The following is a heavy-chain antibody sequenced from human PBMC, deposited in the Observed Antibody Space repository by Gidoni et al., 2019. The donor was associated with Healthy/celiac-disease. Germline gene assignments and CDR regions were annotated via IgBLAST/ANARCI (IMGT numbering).Heavy chain of an antibody. CDR2: IYYSGST. Sequence: QLQLQESGPGLVKPSETLSLPCTVSGGSISSSSYSWGWIRQPPGKGLEWIGSIYYSGSTYYNPSLKSRVTISVDTSKNQFSLKLSSVTAADTAVYYCARNPDYDFWSGYHQNWFDPWGQGTLVTVSS. V-gene: IGHV4-39*01. D-gene: IGHD3-3*01. CDR3: ARNPDYDFWSGYHQNWFDP. CDR1: GGSISSSSYS. J-gene: IGHJ5*02.